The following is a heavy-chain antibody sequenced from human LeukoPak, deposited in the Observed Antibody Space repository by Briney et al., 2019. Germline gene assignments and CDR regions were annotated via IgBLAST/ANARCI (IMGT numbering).Heavy chain of an antibody. CDR2: INAGNGNT. D-gene: IGHD3-10*01. Sequence: GASVKVSCKASGYTFTSYAMHWVRQAPGQRLEWMGWINAGNGNTKYSQKFQGRVTITRDASASTAYMELRSLRSDDTAVYYCARDQYYYGSGKYAFDIWGQGTMVTVSS. V-gene: IGHV1-3*01. CDR1: GYTFTSYA. CDR3: ARDQYYYGSGKYAFDI. J-gene: IGHJ3*02.